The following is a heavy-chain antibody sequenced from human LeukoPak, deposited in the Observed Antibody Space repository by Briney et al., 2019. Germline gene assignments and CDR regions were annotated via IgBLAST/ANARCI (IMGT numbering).Heavy chain of an antibody. CDR1: GFTFSKYA. J-gene: IGHJ4*02. CDR2: IRSSGDDT. CDR3: ANLRLEIDY. Sequence: PGGSLRLSCAASGFTFSKYAMSWVRQAPGKGLEWVSTIRSSGDDTYYADSVKGRFTISRDNSKNTLYLQMNSLRAEDTAVYYCANLRLEIDYWGQGTLVTVSS. V-gene: IGHV3-23*01. D-gene: IGHD5/OR15-5a*01.